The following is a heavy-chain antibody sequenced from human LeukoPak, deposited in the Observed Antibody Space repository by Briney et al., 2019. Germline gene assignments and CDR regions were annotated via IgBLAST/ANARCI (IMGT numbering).Heavy chain of an antibody. CDR2: IYHSGST. CDR1: GYSISSSYY. J-gene: IGHJ4*02. CDR3: ARRCSSTSCYTSFDY. V-gene: IGHV4-38-2*01. Sequence: SETLSLTCAVSGYSISSSYYWGGIRQPPGKGLEWIGSIYHSGSTYYNPSLKSRVTISVDTSKNQFSLKLSSVTAADTAVYYCARRCSSTSCYTSFDYWGQGTLVTVSS. D-gene: IGHD2-2*02.